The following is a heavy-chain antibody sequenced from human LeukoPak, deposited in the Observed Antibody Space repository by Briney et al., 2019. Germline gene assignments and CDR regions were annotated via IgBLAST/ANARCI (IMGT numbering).Heavy chain of an antibody. J-gene: IGHJ4*02. Sequence: GGSLRLSCAASGFTFSSYAMSWVRQAPGKGLEWVSAISGSGGSPYYADSVKGRFTISRDNSKNTLYLQMNSLRAEDTAVYYCAKDISVAYYYGSGSYSDYWGQGTLVTVSS. V-gene: IGHV3-23*01. CDR3: AKDISVAYYYGSGSYSDY. CDR2: ISGSGGSP. CDR1: GFTFSSYA. D-gene: IGHD3-10*01.